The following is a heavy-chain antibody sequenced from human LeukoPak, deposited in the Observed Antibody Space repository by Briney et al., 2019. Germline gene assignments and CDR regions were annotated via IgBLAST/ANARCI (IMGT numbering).Heavy chain of an antibody. J-gene: IGHJ4*02. CDR3: AKWGDYDVLTGYYVSDY. CDR2: ITGSGGNT. V-gene: IGHV3-23*01. Sequence: GASLRLSCAASGFTFSSYAMSWVRQAPGKGLEWVSAITGSGGNTYYADSVKGRFTISRDDSKNTVFLQMNSLRAEDTAVYYCAKWGDYDVLTGYYVSDYWGQGTLVTVSS. CDR1: GFTFSSYA. D-gene: IGHD3-9*01.